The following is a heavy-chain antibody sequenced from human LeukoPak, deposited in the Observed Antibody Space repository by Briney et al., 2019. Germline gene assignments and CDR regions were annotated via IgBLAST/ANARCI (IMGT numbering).Heavy chain of an antibody. V-gene: IGHV3-66*01. CDR3: ARDENYDFWSGYLYYYGMDV. Sequence: GGSLRLSCAASGFTVGSNYMSWVRQAPGKELEWVSVIYSGGSTYYADSVKGRFTISRDNSKNTLYLQMNSLRAEDTAVYYCARDENYDFWSGYLYYYGMDVWGQGTTVTVSS. CDR2: IYSGGST. J-gene: IGHJ6*02. CDR1: GFTVGSNY. D-gene: IGHD3-3*01.